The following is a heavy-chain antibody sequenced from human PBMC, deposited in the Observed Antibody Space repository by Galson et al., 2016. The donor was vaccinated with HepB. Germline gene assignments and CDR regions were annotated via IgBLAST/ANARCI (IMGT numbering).Heavy chain of an antibody. D-gene: IGHD1-26*01. Sequence: TLSLTCTVSGGSIRSGGFYWSWIRQPPGKDLEWIGYIYYSGSTYYNPSLTSRIIISVDTSKNQFSMKLTSVTAADTAVYYCARVAYSGLTGYYGMDVWGKGTTVTVSS. CDR1: GGSIRSGGFY. V-gene: IGHV4-30-4*01. CDR2: IYYSGST. J-gene: IGHJ6*04. CDR3: ARVAYSGLTGYYGMDV.